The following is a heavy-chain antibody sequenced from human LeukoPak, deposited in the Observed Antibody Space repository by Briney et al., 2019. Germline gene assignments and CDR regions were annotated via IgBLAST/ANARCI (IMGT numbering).Heavy chain of an antibody. D-gene: IGHD2-2*01. V-gene: IGHV3-64*01. CDR3: ARAVMGCSSTSCSLSY. CDR2: ISSNGGST. CDR1: GFTFSSYA. Sequence: GGSLRLSGAASGFTFSSYAMHWVRQAPGEGLEYVSAISSNGGSTYYANSVKGRFTISRYNSKNTLYLQMGSLRSEDTAVYYCARAVMGCSSTSCSLSYWGQGTLVTVSS. J-gene: IGHJ4*02.